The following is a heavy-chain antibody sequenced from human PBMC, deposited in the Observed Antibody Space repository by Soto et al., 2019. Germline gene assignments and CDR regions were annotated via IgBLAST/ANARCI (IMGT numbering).Heavy chain of an antibody. CDR1: GGSFTSNNW. D-gene: IGHD1-7*01. Sequence: SETLSLTCAVSGGSFTSNNWWTLVRQPPGQGLEWIGEIYRTGSTNYNPSLKSQVTISLDKSENQFSLKVTSLTAADTAVYYCASRDPGTSVDYWGQGTLVTVSS. CDR2: IYRTGST. V-gene: IGHV4-4*02. J-gene: IGHJ4*02. CDR3: ASRDPGTSVDY.